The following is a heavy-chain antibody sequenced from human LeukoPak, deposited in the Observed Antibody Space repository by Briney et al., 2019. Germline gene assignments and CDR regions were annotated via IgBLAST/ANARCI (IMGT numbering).Heavy chain of an antibody. D-gene: IGHD3-10*01. Sequence: GGSLRLSCAASGFTFSSYEMNWVRQAPGKGLEWVASISSSGSTIYYADSVKGRSTISRDNAKNSLYLRRNSLRAEDTAVYYCARARGIDLESRGLDYWGQGTLVTVSA. V-gene: IGHV3-48*03. CDR1: GFTFSSYE. J-gene: IGHJ4*02. CDR3: ARARGIDLESRGLDY. CDR2: ISSSGSTI.